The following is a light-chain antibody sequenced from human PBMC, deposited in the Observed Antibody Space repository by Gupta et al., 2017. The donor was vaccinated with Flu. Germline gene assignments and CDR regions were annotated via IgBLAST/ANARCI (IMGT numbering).Light chain of an antibody. V-gene: IGKV3-15*01. CDR1: QSVSSN. J-gene: IGKJ1*01. Sequence: EIVVPQSPATLSVSPGESATLSCRASQSVSSNLAWYQPKPGQAPRLLIYGASTRATDIPARFSGSGSGTEFTLTISSLQSEDFAVYYCQQYNNWPPTWTFGQGTKVEIK. CDR3: QQYNNWPPTWT. CDR2: GAS.